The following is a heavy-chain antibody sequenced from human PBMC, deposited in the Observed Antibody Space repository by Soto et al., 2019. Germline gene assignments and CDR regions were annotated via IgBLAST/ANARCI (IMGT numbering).Heavy chain of an antibody. Sequence: SETLSLTCTVSGDSVSSYSGSWLRQPPGQGLEWIGYIFDSGSTNYNPSLKSRVTISVDTSKNQFSLKVIAVTAAVTAVYYCARGPQLSWHRWFDPWGQGTLVTVS. V-gene: IGHV4-59*02. J-gene: IGHJ5*02. D-gene: IGHD3-10*01. CDR1: GDSVSSYS. CDR3: ARGPQLSWHRWFDP. CDR2: IFDSGST.